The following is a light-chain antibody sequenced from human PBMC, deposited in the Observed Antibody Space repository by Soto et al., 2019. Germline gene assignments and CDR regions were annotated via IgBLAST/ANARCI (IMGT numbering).Light chain of an antibody. Sequence: QSVMTQPPSVSAAPGQKVTISCYGSSSNIGGNSVSWYQQLPGTAPKLLIYDDNKRPSGIPDRFSGSKSGTSATLGITGFQTGDEADYYSGSWDSSLSAYVFGTGTKLTVL. V-gene: IGLV1-51*01. CDR3: GSWDSSLSAYV. J-gene: IGLJ1*01. CDR2: DDN. CDR1: SSNIGGNS.